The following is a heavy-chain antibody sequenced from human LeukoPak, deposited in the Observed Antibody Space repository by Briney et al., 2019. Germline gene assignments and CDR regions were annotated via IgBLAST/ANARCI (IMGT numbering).Heavy chain of an antibody. V-gene: IGHV3-7*01. D-gene: IGHD6-6*01. Sequence: PGGSLRLSCAASGFTFSNYWMSWVRQAPGKGLEWVGNIKRDGSEKYYADSVKGRFTISRDNAKNSVYLQMNSLRVEDTAVYYCARAGGLSIAARVEYFDYWGQGTRVTVSS. CDR1: GFTFSNYW. J-gene: IGHJ4*02. CDR3: ARAGGLSIAARVEYFDY. CDR2: IKRDGSEK.